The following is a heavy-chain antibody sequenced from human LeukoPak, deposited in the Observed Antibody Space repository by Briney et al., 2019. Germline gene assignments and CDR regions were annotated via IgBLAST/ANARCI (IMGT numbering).Heavy chain of an antibody. D-gene: IGHD2-21*01. CDR2: IYSGGST. Sequence: GGSLRLSCAASGFTVSSNYMSWVRQAPGKGLEWVSVIYSGGSTYYADSVKGRFTISKDNSKNTLNLQMNSLRAEDAAVYYCARGYSSDNWGQGTLVTVSS. V-gene: IGHV3-66*01. CDR3: ARGYSSDN. CDR1: GFTVSSNY. J-gene: IGHJ4*02.